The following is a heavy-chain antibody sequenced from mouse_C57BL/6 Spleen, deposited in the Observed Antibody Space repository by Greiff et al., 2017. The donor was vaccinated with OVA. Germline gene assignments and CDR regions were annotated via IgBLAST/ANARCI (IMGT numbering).Heavy chain of an antibody. J-gene: IGHJ3*01. CDR2: INPNNGGT. Sequence: VQLQQSGPELVKPGASVKISCKASGYTFTDYYMNWVKQSHGKSLEWIGDINPNNGGTSYNQKFKGKATLTVDKSSSTAYMELRSLTSEDSAVYYCARVGGYDGAWFAYWGQGTLVTVSA. D-gene: IGHD2-2*01. CDR3: ARVGGYDGAWFAY. CDR1: GYTFTDYY. V-gene: IGHV1-26*01.